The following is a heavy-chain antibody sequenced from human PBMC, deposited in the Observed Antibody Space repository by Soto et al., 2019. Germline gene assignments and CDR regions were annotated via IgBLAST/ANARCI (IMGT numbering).Heavy chain of an antibody. CDR3: GRGGWSDNWSVP. D-gene: IGHD6-19*01. J-gene: IGHJ5*02. V-gene: IGHV4-31*03. Sequence: QVQLQESGPGLVRPSETLSLTCTVSGGSITSGGYYWGWIRQHPGKGLEWIGHVYYSGSTSYNPSLKSRVSMSADTSKNQFSMKLSSVTAADTAVYYCGRGGWSDNWSVPWGQGTLVTVSS. CDR1: GGSITSGGYY. CDR2: VYYSGST.